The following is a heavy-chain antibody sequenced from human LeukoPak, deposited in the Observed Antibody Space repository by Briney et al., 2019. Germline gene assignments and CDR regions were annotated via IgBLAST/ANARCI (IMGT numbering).Heavy chain of an antibody. V-gene: IGHV3-23*01. CDR2: ISGSGSSM. CDR3: ARDRGAGSYN. D-gene: IGHD3-10*01. J-gene: IGHJ4*02. CDR1: GFTFDSYA. Sequence: GGSLRLSCAASGFTFDSYAMTWVRQAPGKGLEWVSGISGSGSSMYYADSVKGRFTVSRDNSKNTLYLQMNSLRAEDTAVYYCARDRGAGSYNWGQGTLVTVSS.